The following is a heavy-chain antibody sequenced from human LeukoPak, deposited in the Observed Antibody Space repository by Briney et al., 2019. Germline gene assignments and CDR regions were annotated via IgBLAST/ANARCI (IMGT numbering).Heavy chain of an antibody. D-gene: IGHD3-16*01. CDR1: GYSLGKNYY. V-gene: IGHV4-38-2*01. Sequence: PSETLSLTCAVSGYSLGKNYYWGWIRQPPGKGLEWIGRIYGTGSTSYNPSLMNRVPMSVDTSKNHFSLKLTSVTAADPAVYYCARYDSRGSASTRFDYWGQGILVTISS. J-gene: IGHJ4*02. CDR2: IYGTGST. CDR3: ARYDSRGSASTRFDY.